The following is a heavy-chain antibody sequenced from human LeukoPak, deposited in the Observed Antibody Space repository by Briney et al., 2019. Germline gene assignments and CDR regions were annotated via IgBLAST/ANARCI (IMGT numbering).Heavy chain of an antibody. V-gene: IGHV1-2*02. J-gene: IGHJ5*02. CDR1: GYTFTNFD. D-gene: IGHD3-22*01. Sequence: ASVKVSCKASGYTFTNFDINWVRQAPGQGLEWMGWINPNSGGTNYAQKFQGRVTMTRDTSISTAYMELSRLRSDDTAVYYCAYYEGVGQWFDPWGQGTLVTVSS. CDR3: AYYEGVGQWFDP. CDR2: INPNSGGT.